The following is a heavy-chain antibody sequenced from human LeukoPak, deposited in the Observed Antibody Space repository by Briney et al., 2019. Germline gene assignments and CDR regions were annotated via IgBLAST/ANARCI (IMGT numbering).Heavy chain of an antibody. J-gene: IGHJ3*02. Sequence: GGSLRLSGAASGFTVRTNYMTWVRQAPGKGLEWVSEIYSDGATYYAASVKGRFSISRDNSKNTVYLEMNSLRGEDTAIYYCTRDLREHGVFDIWGQGKMVTVSS. D-gene: IGHD1/OR15-1a*01. CDR1: GFTVRTNY. V-gene: IGHV3-53*01. CDR3: TRDLREHGVFDI. CDR2: IYSDGAT.